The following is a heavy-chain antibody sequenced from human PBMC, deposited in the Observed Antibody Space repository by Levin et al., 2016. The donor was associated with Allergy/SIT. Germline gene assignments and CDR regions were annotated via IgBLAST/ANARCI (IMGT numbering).Heavy chain of an antibody. Sequence: WVRQAPGQGLEWMGWISAYNGNTNYAQKLQGRVTMTTDTSTSTAYMELRSLRSDDTAVYYCALSESTAAGDYWGQGTLVTVSS. D-gene: IGHD6-13*01. J-gene: IGHJ4*02. CDR3: ALSESTAAGDY. V-gene: IGHV1-18*01. CDR2: ISAYNGNT.